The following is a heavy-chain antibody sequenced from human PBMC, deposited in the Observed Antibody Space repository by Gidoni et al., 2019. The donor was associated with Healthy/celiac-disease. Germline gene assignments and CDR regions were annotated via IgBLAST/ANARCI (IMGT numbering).Heavy chain of an antibody. J-gene: IGHJ4*02. CDR2: IWYDGSNK. CDR1: GCTFSSYG. Sequence: QVQLVESGGGVVQPGRYLRVYCAASGCTFSSYGTNWVRKAPGKGREWVAVIWYDGSNKYYADSVKGRFTISRDNSKNTLYLQLNSLRAEYTAVYYCAGARGRIAAAIGYWGQGTLVTVSS. D-gene: IGHD6-13*01. CDR3: AGARGRIAAAIGY. V-gene: IGHV3-33*01.